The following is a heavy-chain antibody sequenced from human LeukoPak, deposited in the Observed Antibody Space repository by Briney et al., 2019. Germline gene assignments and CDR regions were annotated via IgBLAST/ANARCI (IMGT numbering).Heavy chain of an antibody. V-gene: IGHV1-18*04. J-gene: IGHJ4*02. CDR2: ISAYNGNT. D-gene: IGHD2-2*01. Sequence: ASVKVSCKASGYTFTSYGISWVRQAPGQGLEWMGWISAYNGNTNYAQKLQGRVHMTPDTSTRTAYMELRSLRSDDTAVYYCARRGYCSSTSCEKFDYWGQGTLVTVSS. CDR3: ARRGYCSSTSCEKFDY. CDR1: GYTFTSYG.